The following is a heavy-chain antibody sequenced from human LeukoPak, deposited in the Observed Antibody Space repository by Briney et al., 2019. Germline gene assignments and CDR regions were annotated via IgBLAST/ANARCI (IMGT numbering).Heavy chain of an antibody. CDR1: GFTFSRYA. J-gene: IGHJ4*02. V-gene: IGHV3-23*01. Sequence: GGSLRLSCAASGFTFSRYAMSWVRQAPGKGLEWVSAISNSGYGTYYADSVKGRFTISRDNSKNTLYLQMNSLRAEDTAVYYCAKLDSGSYSDYWGQGTLVTVSS. D-gene: IGHD1-26*01. CDR2: ISNSGYGT. CDR3: AKLDSGSYSDY.